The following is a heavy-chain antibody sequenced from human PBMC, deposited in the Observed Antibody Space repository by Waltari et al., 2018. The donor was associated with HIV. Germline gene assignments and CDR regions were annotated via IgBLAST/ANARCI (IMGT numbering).Heavy chain of an antibody. CDR1: GGSISSYY. D-gene: IGHD5-12*01. V-gene: IGHV4-59*01. CDR3: AREAGRGGYPFDY. Sequence: QVQLQESGPGLVKPSETLSLTCTVSGGSISSYYWSWIRQPPGKGLEWIGYIYYSGSTNYNPSLKSRVTISVDTSKNQFSLKLSSVTAADTAVYYCAREAGRGGYPFDYWGQGTLVTVSS. CDR2: IYYSGST. J-gene: IGHJ4*02.